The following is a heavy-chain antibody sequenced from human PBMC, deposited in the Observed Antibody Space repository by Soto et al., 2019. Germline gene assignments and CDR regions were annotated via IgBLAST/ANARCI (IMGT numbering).Heavy chain of an antibody. CDR2: IYPGDSDT. V-gene: IGHV5-51*01. J-gene: IGHJ6*02. CDR1: GYSFTSYW. CDR3: ARVDYGGNLHYYYYCSMDV. D-gene: IGHD4-17*01. Sequence: GESLKISCKGSGYSFTSYWIGWVRQRPGKGLEWMGIIYPGDSDTRYSPSFQGQVTISADKSISTAYLQWSSLKASDTDMYYCARVDYGGNLHYYYYCSMDVWGQGTKVTVSS.